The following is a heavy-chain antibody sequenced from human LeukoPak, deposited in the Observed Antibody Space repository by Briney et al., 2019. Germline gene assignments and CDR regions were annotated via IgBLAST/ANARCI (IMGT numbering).Heavy chain of an antibody. CDR2: IYYSGST. D-gene: IGHD6-13*01. Sequence: PSETLSLTCTVSGGSISSYYWSWLRQPPGKGLEWIGYIYYSGSTNYNPSLKSRVTISVATSKNQFSLKLSSVTAADTAVYYCARVYSSSWYGFDYWGQGTLVTVSS. CDR1: GGSISSYY. CDR3: ARVYSSSWYGFDY. J-gene: IGHJ4*02. V-gene: IGHV4-59*08.